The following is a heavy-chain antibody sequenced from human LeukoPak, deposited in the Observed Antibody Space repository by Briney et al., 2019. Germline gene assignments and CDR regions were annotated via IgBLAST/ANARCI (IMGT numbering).Heavy chain of an antibody. D-gene: IGHD6-6*01. J-gene: IGHJ5*02. Sequence: PGGSLRLSCAASGCTFSNAWMSWVRQAPGKGLEWVGRIKSKTGGGTTDYAAPVQGRFTISRDDSKNTLYLQMNSLKTADTAVYYCTTGRIAALSWFDPWGQGTLVTVSS. CDR3: TTGRIAALSWFDP. CDR2: IKSKTGGGTT. V-gene: IGHV3-15*01. CDR1: GCTFSNAW.